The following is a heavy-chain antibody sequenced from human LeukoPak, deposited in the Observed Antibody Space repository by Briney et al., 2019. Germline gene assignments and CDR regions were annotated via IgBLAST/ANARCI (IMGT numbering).Heavy chain of an antibody. CDR3: ARHDVFTLPVVVPAAVFPHRSYNWFDP. CDR1: GGSFSGYY. V-gene: IGHV4-34*01. J-gene: IGHJ5*02. CDR2: INHSGST. Sequence: NPSETLSLTCAVYGGSFSGYYWSWIRQPPGKGLEWIGEINHSGSTNYNPSLKSRVTISVDTSKNQFSLKLSSVTAADTAVYYCARHDVFTLPVVVPAAVFPHRSYNWFDPWGQGTLVTVSS. D-gene: IGHD2-2*01.